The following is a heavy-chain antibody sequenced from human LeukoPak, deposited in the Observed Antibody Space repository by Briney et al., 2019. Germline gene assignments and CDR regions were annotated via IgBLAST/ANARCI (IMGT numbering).Heavy chain of an antibody. V-gene: IGHV1-18*01. CDR3: ASFSPPSKTTVTTFYAFDI. CDR2: ISAYNGNT. CDR1: GYTFTSYG. J-gene: IGHJ3*02. Sequence: GASVKASCKAFGYTFTSYGISWGRQAPGQGLEWMGWISAYNGNTNYEQKLQGRVTMTTDTSPSTAYMELRNLRSDDTAVYYCASFSPPSKTTVTTFYAFDIWGQGTMVTVSS. D-gene: IGHD4-17*01.